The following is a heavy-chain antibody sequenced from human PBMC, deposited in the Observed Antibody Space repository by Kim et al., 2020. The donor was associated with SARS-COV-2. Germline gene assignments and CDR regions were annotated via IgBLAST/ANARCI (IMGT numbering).Heavy chain of an antibody. CDR2: ISGGGTT. D-gene: IGHD1-26*01. CDR1: GFTFSTYA. CDR3: AKMGGGHLNYYYYGLDV. V-gene: IGHV3-23*01. Sequence: GESLRLSCAASGFTFSTYAMSWVRQAPGKGLEWLSGISGGGTTYYADSVKGRFTISRDNSKNTLYLQVNSLRVEDTAIYYCAKMGGGHLNYYYYGLDVWG. J-gene: IGHJ6*01.